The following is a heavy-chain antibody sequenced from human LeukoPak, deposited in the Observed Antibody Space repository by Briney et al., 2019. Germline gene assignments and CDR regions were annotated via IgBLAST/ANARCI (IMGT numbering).Heavy chain of an antibody. CDR3: AGGHYPLEY. CDR2: IYSSGGA. D-gene: IGHD1-26*01. CDR1: GGSINDFY. Sequence: SETLSLTCTVSGGSINDFYWSWIRQPPGKGLEWIGYIYSSGGANYNPSLKSRVTISVDTSRTQFSLKLSSMTAADTAVYYCAGGHYPLEYWGQGTLVTVSS. J-gene: IGHJ4*02. V-gene: IGHV4-59*01.